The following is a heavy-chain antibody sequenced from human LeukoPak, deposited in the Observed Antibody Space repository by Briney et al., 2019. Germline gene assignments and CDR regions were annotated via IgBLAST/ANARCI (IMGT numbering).Heavy chain of an antibody. CDR3: ALCGYSYGYEDDAFDI. D-gene: IGHD5-18*01. Sequence: ASVKVSCKASGYTFTSYDINWVRQATGQGLEWMGWMNPNSGNTGYAQKFQGRVTMTRNTSISTAYMELSSLRSEDTAVYYCALCGYSYGYEDDAFDIGGQGTMVTVSS. V-gene: IGHV1-8*01. CDR2: MNPNSGNT. CDR1: GYTFTSYD. J-gene: IGHJ3*02.